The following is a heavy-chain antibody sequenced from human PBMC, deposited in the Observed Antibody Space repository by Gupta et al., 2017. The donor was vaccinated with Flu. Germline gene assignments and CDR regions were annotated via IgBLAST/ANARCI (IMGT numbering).Heavy chain of an antibody. CDR2: ISYDGSNK. J-gene: IGHJ3*02. Sequence: QVQLVESGGGVVQPGRSLRLSCAASGFTFSSYGMHWVRQAPGKGLEWVAVISYDGSNKYYADSVKGRFTISRDNSKNTLYLQMNSLRAEDTAVYYCAKDDYGGSSDAFDIWGQGTMVTVSS. CDR1: GFTFSSYG. CDR3: AKDDYGGSSDAFDI. D-gene: IGHD4-23*01. V-gene: IGHV3-30*18.